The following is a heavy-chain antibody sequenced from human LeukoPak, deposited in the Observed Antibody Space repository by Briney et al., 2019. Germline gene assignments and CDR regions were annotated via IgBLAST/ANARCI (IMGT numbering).Heavy chain of an antibody. CDR2: ISGSGGST. CDR1: GFTFSSYA. D-gene: IGHD3-22*01. J-gene: IGHJ4*02. V-gene: IGHV3-23*01. Sequence: PGGSLRLSCAASGFTFSSYAMSWVRQAPGKGLEWVSAISGSGGSTYYADSVKGRFTISRDNSKNTLYLQMNSLRAEDTAVYYCAKDSAPYYYDSSGYLDYWGQGTLVTVSS. CDR3: AKDSAPYYYDSSGYLDY.